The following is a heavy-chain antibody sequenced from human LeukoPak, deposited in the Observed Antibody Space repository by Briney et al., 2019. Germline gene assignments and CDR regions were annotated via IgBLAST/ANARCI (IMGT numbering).Heavy chain of an antibody. V-gene: IGHV3-23*01. Sequence: PGGSLRLSCVASGLTFSSYAMSWVRQAPGKGLEWVSAISGSGGSTYYADSVKGRFTISRDNSKNTLYLQMNSLRAEDTAVYYCAKDYSSGRYYFFDYWGQGTLVTVSS. D-gene: IGHD6-19*01. CDR1: GLTFSSYA. CDR3: AKDYSSGRYYFFDY. J-gene: IGHJ4*02. CDR2: ISGSGGST.